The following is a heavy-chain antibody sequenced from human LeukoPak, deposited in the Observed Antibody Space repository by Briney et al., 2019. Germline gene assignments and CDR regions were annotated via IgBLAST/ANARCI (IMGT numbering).Heavy chain of an antibody. CDR1: GFTFSSLW. CDR3: TKDRQGPNQYHMDV. V-gene: IGHV3-7*01. J-gene: IGHJ6*03. Sequence: GGSLRLSCAASGFTFSSLWMSWVRQAPGRGPEWVANINQDGGTTSYLASVKGRFTISRDNTKNSLSLQMSSLRAEDRAVYYCTKDRQGPNQYHMDVWGKGTTVTVFS. CDR2: INQDGGTT.